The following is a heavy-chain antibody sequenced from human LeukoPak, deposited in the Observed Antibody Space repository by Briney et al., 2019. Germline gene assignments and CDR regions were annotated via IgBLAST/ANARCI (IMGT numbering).Heavy chain of an antibody. CDR2: ISSRSDYI. CDR1: GFTFSTCS. D-gene: IGHD1-26*01. J-gene: IGHJ4*02. CDR3: ARDPFQEWELKTLDY. Sequence: PGGSLRLSCAASGFTFSTCSMNWVRQAPGKGLEWVSSISSRSDYIYYADSVKGRFTISRDNAKNSLYLQKNSLRADDTAVYYCARDPFQEWELKTLDYWGQGTLVTVSS. V-gene: IGHV3-21*01.